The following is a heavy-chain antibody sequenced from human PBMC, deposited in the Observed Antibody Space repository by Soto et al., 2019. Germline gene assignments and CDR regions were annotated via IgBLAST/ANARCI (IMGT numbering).Heavy chain of an antibody. D-gene: IGHD2-15*01. CDR1: GFTFDDYA. CDR2: ISWNSGSI. Sequence: GGSLRLSCAASGFTFDDYAMHWVRQAPGKGLEWVSGISWNSGSIGYADSVKGRFTISRDNAKNSLYLQMNSLRAEDTALYYCAKDSASGGSRYYYGMDVWGQGTTVTVSS. CDR3: AKDSASGGSRYYYGMDV. J-gene: IGHJ6*02. V-gene: IGHV3-9*01.